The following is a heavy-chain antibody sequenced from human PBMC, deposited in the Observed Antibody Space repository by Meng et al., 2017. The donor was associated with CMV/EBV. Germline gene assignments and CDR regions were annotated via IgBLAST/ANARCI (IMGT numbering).Heavy chain of an antibody. CDR3: AREIVVVPAAIDNWFDP. D-gene: IGHD2-2*02. Sequence: GQLQESGPGLVKPSETLHFTCNVSGGFISSCYWSWIRQHAGQGLEWIGRIYTSGRTNYNPSLTSRVTMSVDTSKNQFSLTLSSVTAADTAVYYCAREIVVVPAAIDNWFDPWGQGTLVTVSS. CDR1: GGFISSCY. CDR2: IYTSGRT. V-gene: IGHV4-4*07. J-gene: IGHJ5*02.